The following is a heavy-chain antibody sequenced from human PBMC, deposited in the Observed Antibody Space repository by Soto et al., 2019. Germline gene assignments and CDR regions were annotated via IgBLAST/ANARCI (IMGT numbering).Heavy chain of an antibody. D-gene: IGHD3-3*01. J-gene: IGHJ4*02. Sequence: GGSLRLSCAASGFTFSSYAMSWVRQAPGKGLEWVSAISGSGGSTYYADSVKGRFTISRDNSKNTLYLQMNSLRAEDTAVYYCANARDFWSGYYNDNFDYWGQGTLVTVSS. CDR2: ISGSGGST. V-gene: IGHV3-23*01. CDR1: GFTFSSYA. CDR3: ANARDFWSGYYNDNFDY.